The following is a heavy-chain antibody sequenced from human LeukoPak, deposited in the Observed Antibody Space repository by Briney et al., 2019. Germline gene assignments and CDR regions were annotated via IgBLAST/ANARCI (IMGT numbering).Heavy chain of an antibody. CDR1: GITLSNYG. CDR2: VKSKSAGETT. J-gene: IGHJ4*02. V-gene: IGHV3-15*01. D-gene: IGHD3-10*01. CDR3: TLIQGWGSGSYYRDF. Sequence: PGGSLRLSCAVSGITLSNYGMSWVRQAPGKGLEWVARVKSKSAGETTDYAAPVKGRFTISRDDSKNTLYLQMNSLKTEDTAVYYCTLIQGWGSGSYYRDFWGQGTLVTVSS.